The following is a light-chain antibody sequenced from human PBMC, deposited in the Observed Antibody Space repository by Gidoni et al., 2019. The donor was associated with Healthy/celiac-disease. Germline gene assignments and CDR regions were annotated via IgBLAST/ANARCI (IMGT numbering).Light chain of an antibody. CDR1: QGIRND. Sequence: AIQMTQSPSSLSASVGDRVTIACRASQGIRNDLGWYQQKPGKAPKLLIYAASSLQSGVPSRFSGSGSGTDFTLTISSLQPEDFATYYCRQDYNYPRTFGQGTKVEIK. V-gene: IGKV1-6*01. CDR2: AAS. CDR3: RQDYNYPRT. J-gene: IGKJ1*01.